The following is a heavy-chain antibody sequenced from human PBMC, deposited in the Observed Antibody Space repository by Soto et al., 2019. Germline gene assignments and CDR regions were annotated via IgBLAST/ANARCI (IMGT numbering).Heavy chain of an antibody. CDR2: IYYSGST. D-gene: IGHD4-17*01. J-gene: IGHJ5*02. V-gene: IGHV4-31*03. CDR3: ARDSYGDYPPENWFDP. CDR1: GGSISSGGYY. Sequence: QVQLQESGPGLVKPSQTLSLTCTVSGGSISSGGYYWSWIRQHPGKGLEWIGYIYYSGSTYYNPSLKSRVTISVDTSKNQFSLKLSSVTAADTAVYYCARDSYGDYPPENWFDPWGQGTLVTVSS.